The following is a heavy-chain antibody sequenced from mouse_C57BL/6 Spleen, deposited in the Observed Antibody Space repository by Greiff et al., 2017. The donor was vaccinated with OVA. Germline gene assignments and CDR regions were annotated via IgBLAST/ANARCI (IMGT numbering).Heavy chain of an antibody. CDR3: ARRGASFAY. CDR1: GYSFTGYY. CDR2: INPSTGGT. Sequence: EVQLQESGPELVKPGASVKISCKASGYSFTGYYMNWVKQSPEKSLEWIGEINPSTGGTTYNQKFKAKATLTVDKSSSTAYMQLKSLTSEDSAVYYCARRGASFAYWGQGTLVTVSA. V-gene: IGHV1-42*01. J-gene: IGHJ3*01.